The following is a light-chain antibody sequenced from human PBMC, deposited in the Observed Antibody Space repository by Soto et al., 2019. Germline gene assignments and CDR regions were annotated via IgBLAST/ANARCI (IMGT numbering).Light chain of an antibody. Sequence: QSVLTQPASVSGSPGQSITISCTGTSSDVGSYNLVSWYQQHPGKAPKLMIYEVSKRPSGVSNRFSGSKSGNTASLTISGLQAEDEADYYCRSYAGSSTQGYVFGTGTKLTVL. V-gene: IGLV2-23*02. J-gene: IGLJ1*01. CDR1: SSDVGSYNL. CDR2: EVS. CDR3: RSYAGSSTQGYV.